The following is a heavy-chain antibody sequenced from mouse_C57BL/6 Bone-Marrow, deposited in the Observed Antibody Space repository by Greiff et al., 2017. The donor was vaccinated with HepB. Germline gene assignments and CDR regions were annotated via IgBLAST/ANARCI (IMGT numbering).Heavy chain of an antibody. CDR1: GFTFSDYG. V-gene: IGHV5-17*01. CDR2: ISSGSSTI. CDR3: ARYYGSYWYFDV. J-gene: IGHJ1*03. Sequence: DVMLVESGGGLVKPGGSLKLSCAASGFTFSDYGMHWVRQAPEKGLEWVAYISSGSSTIYYADTVKGRFTISRDNAKNTLFLQMTSLRSEDTAMYYCARYYGSYWYFDVWGTGTTVTVSS. D-gene: IGHD1-1*01.